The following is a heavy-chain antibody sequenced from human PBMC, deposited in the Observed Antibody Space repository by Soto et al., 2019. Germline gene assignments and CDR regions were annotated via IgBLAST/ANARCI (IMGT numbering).Heavy chain of an antibody. J-gene: IGHJ4*02. CDR3: ARDGLSSGLVSFDY. CDR2: IWYDGSNK. Sequence: QVQLVESGGAVVQPGRSLRLSCAASGFTFSSYGMHWVRQAPGKGLEWVAVIWYDGSNKYYADSVKGRFTISRDNSNNTLYLQMNSLRADDTAVYYCARDGLSSGLVSFDYWGQGTLVTVSS. CDR1: GFTFSSYG. D-gene: IGHD6-19*01. V-gene: IGHV3-33*01.